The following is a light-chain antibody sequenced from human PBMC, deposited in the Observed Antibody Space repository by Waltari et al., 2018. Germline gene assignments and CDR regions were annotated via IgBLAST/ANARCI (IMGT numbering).Light chain of an antibody. CDR1: QSIDKF. V-gene: IGKV1-39*01. CDR3: QPTYTSLAWT. Sequence: DIQMTQSPSSLSASVGDRVTITCRPSQSIDKFLNWYQKKPGKAPDILIYAASTLQTGVPSRFSGSVSGTDFTLTITSLHPEDFATYYCQPTYTSLAWTFGQGTKVEIK. J-gene: IGKJ1*01. CDR2: AAS.